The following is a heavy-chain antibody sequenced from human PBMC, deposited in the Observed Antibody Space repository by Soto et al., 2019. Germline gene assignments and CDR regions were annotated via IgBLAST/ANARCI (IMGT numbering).Heavy chain of an antibody. Sequence: QVQLVQSGAEVKKPGASVKVSCKASGYTFTSYDINWVRQATGQGLEWMGWMNPNSGNTGYAQKFQGRGTMTRNTXXSXANXALTRVRCEGTAVYSCPSEGILWLGELLERYGMDVWCQGTTVTVSS. J-gene: IGHJ6*02. CDR1: GYTFTSYD. CDR3: PSEGILWLGELLERYGMDV. CDR2: MNPNSGNT. D-gene: IGHD3-10*01. V-gene: IGHV1-8*01.